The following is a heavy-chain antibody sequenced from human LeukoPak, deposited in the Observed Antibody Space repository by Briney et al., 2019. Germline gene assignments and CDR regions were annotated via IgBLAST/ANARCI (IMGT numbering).Heavy chain of an antibody. CDR1: GGSISSSSYY. Sequence: SETLSLTCTVSGGSISSSSYYWGWIRQPPGKGLEWIGSIYYSGSTNYNPSLKSRVTMSVDTSKNQFSLKLSSVTAADTAVYYCARDSPLYCTGGSCRFDPWGRGTLVTVSS. V-gene: IGHV4-39*07. D-gene: IGHD2-15*01. CDR3: ARDSPLYCTGGSCRFDP. CDR2: IYYSGST. J-gene: IGHJ5*02.